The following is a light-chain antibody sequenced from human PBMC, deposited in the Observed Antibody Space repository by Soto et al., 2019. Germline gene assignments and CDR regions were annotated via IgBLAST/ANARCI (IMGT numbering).Light chain of an antibody. CDR2: DAS. V-gene: IGKV1-5*01. J-gene: IGKJ1*01. CDR3: QQYNSYWT. Sequence: DTPMTQSPSTLSASVGDRVTITCRASESISSWLAWYQQKPGKAPKLLIYDASNLESGVPSRFSGSGSGTEFTLTINGLQPDDFATYYCQQYNSYWTFGQGTKVEI. CDR1: ESISSW.